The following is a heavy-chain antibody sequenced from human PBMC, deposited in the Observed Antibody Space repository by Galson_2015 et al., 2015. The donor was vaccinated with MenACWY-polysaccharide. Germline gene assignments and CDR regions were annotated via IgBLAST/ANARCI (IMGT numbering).Heavy chain of an antibody. D-gene: IGHD1-7*01. J-gene: IGHJ4*02. CDR3: AVRTTSNSLDH. CDR2: ISDTGTNT. V-gene: IGHV3-23*01. CDR1: GFSFSSYG. Sequence: SLRLSCAASGFSFSSYGMIWVRQPPGKGLEWVSYISDTGTNTRHADSVEGRFSISRDNSKNTLYLQMNGLGAQDTAVYYCAVRTTSNSLDHWGQGTLATVSS.